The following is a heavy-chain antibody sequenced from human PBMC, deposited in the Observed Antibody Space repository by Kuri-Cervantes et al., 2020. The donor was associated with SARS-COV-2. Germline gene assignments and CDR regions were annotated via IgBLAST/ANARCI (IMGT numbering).Heavy chain of an antibody. J-gene: IGHJ6*02. CDR1: GGSFSGYY. CDR2: INHSGST. V-gene: IGHV4-34*01. Sequence: SETLSLTCAVYGGSFSGYYWSWIRQPPGKGLEWIGEINHSGSTNYNPSLKSRVTISVDTSKNQFSLKLSSVTAADTAVYYCATQGMRFLEWLAPNYYYGMDVWGQGTTVTVSS. D-gene: IGHD3-3*01. CDR3: ATQGMRFLEWLAPNYYYGMDV.